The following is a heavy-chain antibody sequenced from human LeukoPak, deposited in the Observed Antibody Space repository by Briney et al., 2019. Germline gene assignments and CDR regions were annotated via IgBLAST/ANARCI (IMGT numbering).Heavy chain of an antibody. CDR1: GFTFSSYA. Sequence: GRSLRLSCAASGFTFSSYAMHWVRQAPGKGLEWVAVISYDGSNKYYADPVKGRFTISRDNSKNTLYLQMNSLRAEDTAVYYCARDPTFDYWGQGTLVTVSS. J-gene: IGHJ4*02. CDR2: ISYDGSNK. V-gene: IGHV3-30*04. CDR3: ARDPTFDY.